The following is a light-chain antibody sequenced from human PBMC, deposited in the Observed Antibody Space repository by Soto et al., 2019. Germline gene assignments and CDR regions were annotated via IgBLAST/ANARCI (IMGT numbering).Light chain of an antibody. J-gene: IGLJ1*01. CDR3: CSYAGTYTYV. Sequence: QSVLTQPRSVSGSPGQSVTISCTGTSSDVGVYNYVSWYQHHPGKAPKLMIYDVSQRPSGVPDRFSGSKSGNAASLTISGLQAEDEADYYCCSYAGTYTYVFGTGTKLTVL. CDR2: DVS. CDR1: SSDVGVYNY. V-gene: IGLV2-11*01.